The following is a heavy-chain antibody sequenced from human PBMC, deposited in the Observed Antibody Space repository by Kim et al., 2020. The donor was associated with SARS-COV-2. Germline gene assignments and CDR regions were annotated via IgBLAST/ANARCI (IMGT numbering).Heavy chain of an antibody. CDR1: GFTFSSYA. CDR3: AKGGYDFWIGKYGMDV. V-gene: IGHV3-23*01. CDR2: ISGSGGST. J-gene: IGHJ6*02. Sequence: GGSLRLSCAASGFTFSSYAMSWVRQAPGKGLEWVSAISGSGGSTYYADSVKGRFTISRDNSKNTLYLQMNSLRAEDTAVYYCAKGGYDFWIGKYGMDVWGQGTTVTVSS. D-gene: IGHD3-3*01.